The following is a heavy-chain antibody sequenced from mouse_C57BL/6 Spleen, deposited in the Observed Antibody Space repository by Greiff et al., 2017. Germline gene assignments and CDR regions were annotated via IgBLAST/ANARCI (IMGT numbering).Heavy chain of an antibody. Sequence: EVQLVESGGGLVQPGGSLKLSCAASGFTFSDYGMAWVRQAPRKGPVWVAFISNLAYSIYYADTVTGRVTISRENAKNTRYLEMSSLRAEDTAMYYCARHGYDAWFAYWGQGTLVTVSA. CDR1: GFTFSDYG. J-gene: IGHJ3*01. V-gene: IGHV5-15*01. CDR2: ISNLAYSI. CDR3: ARHGYDAWFAY. D-gene: IGHD2-2*01.